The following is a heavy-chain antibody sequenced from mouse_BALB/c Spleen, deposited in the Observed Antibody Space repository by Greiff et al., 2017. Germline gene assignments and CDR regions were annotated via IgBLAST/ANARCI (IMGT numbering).Heavy chain of an antibody. CDR3: TRYDGGFAY. V-gene: IGHV1-15*01. D-gene: IGHD2-12*01. J-gene: IGHJ3*01. CDR1: GYTFTDYE. Sequence: VKLQESGAELVRPGASVTLSCKASGYTFTDYEMHWVKQTPVHGLEWIGAIDPETGGTAYNQKFKGKATLTADKSSSTAYMELRSLTSEDSAVYYCTRYDGGFAYWGQGTLVTVSA. CDR2: IDPETGGT.